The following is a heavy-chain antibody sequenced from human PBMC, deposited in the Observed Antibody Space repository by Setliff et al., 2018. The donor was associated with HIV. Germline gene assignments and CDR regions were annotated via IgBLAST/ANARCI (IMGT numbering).Heavy chain of an antibody. D-gene: IGHD3-10*01. J-gene: IGHJ6*02. CDR1: GFTFSKYW. V-gene: IGHV3-7*01. Sequence: GGSLRLSCAASGFTFSKYWMSWVRQAPGKGLEWVASVNPDGSEASSVGSMKGRFTVSRDNAKNSLSLQMNSLRVEDTAVYYCARDYLYYNMYNGSPVYGMDVWGQGTTVTVSS. CDR3: ARDYLYYNMYNGSPVYGMDV. CDR2: VNPDGSEA.